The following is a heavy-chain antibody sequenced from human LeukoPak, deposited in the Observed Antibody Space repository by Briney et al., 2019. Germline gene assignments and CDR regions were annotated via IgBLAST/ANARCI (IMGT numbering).Heavy chain of an antibody. CDR1: GGTFSSYA. CDR3: ARSELYYYDSSGYLPHHYFDY. V-gene: IGHV1-69*13. Sequence: SVKVSCKASGGTFSSYAISWVRQAPGQGLEWMGGIIPIFGTANYAQKFQGRVTITADESTSTAYMELSSLRSEDTAVYYRARSELYYYDSSGYLPHHYFDYWGQGTLVTVSS. CDR2: IIPIFGTA. D-gene: IGHD3-22*01. J-gene: IGHJ4*02.